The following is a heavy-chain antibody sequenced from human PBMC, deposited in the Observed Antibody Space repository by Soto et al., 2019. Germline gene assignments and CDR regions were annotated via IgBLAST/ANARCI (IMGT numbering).Heavy chain of an antibody. CDR1: GGTFSSYT. CDR2: IIPILGIA. CDR3: ASGPLLLSAAGHDNWFYP. J-gene: IGHJ5*02. D-gene: IGHD6-13*01. Sequence: ASVKVSCKASGGTFSSYTISWVRQAPGQGLEWMGRIIPILGIANYAQKFQGRVTITADKSTSTAYMELSSLRSEDTAVYYCASGPLLLSAAGHDNWFYPWGQGSLVPVSS. V-gene: IGHV1-69*02.